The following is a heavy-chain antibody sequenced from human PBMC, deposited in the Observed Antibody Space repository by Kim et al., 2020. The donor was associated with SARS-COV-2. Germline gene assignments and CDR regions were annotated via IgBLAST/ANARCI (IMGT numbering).Heavy chain of an antibody. CDR1: GLTFSNYA. D-gene: IGHD2-2*01. J-gene: IGHJ6*02. CDR2: ISGSGGST. CDR3: AKEGAPAAKYGMDV. V-gene: IGHV3-23*01. Sequence: GGSLRLSCVASGLTFSNYAVSWVRQSPGKGLEWVSAISGSGGSTYYADSVRGRFTISRDNSKNTLSLQMNSLTAADTAVYYCAKEGAPAAKYGMDVWGQG.